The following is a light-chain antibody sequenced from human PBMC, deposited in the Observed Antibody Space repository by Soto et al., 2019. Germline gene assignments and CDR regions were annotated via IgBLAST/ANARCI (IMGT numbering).Light chain of an antibody. Sequence: EVVLTQSPVTLSLSPGERATLSCRASQSVSSYLAWYQQKPGQAPRLLIYDVSNRATGIPARFSGSGSGTDFTLTISSLEPEDFAVYYCQQRDSWPITFGQGTRLEIK. CDR3: QQRDSWPIT. CDR2: DVS. J-gene: IGKJ5*01. CDR1: QSVSSY. V-gene: IGKV3-11*01.